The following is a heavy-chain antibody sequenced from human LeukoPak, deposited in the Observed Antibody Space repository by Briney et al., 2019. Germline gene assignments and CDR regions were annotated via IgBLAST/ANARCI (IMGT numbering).Heavy chain of an antibody. Sequence: SVKVSCKASGYTFTGNHVHWVRQAPGHGLEWMGRIIPIFGTANYAQKFQGRVTITTDESTSTAYMELSSLRSEDTAVYYCACGYYQRNFDYWGQGTLVTVSS. J-gene: IGHJ4*02. CDR3: ACGYYQRNFDY. D-gene: IGHD3-22*01. CDR1: GYTFTGNH. CDR2: IIPIFGTA. V-gene: IGHV1-69*05.